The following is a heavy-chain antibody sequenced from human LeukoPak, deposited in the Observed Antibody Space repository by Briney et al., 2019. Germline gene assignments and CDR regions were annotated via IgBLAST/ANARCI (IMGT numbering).Heavy chain of an antibody. CDR3: ARALITVTTYYYYLDV. V-gene: IGHV1-2*02. CDR1: GYTFTGYY. Sequence: GASVKVSCKASGYTFTGYYMHWVRQAPGQGLEWMGWINPNSGGTNYAQKFQGRVTMTRDTSISTAYMELSRLRSDDTAVYYCARALITVTTYYYYLDVWGKGTTVTVSS. CDR2: INPNSGGT. J-gene: IGHJ6*03. D-gene: IGHD4-17*01.